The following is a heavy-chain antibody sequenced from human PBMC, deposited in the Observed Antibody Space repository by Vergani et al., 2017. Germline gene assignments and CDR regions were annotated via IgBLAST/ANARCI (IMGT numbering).Heavy chain of an antibody. D-gene: IGHD4-17*01. Sequence: QVQLVQSGAEVKKPGASVKVSCKASGYTFTSYGISWVRQAPGQGLEWMGWISAYNGNTNYAQKIQGRVTMTTDTSTRTAYMVLRSLRSDDTAVYYCARGRGHDDYGDPVYYCYYYMDVWGKGTTVTVSS. CDR1: GYTFTSYG. CDR2: ISAYNGNT. CDR3: ARGRGHDDYGDPVYYCYYYMDV. V-gene: IGHV1-18*01. J-gene: IGHJ6*03.